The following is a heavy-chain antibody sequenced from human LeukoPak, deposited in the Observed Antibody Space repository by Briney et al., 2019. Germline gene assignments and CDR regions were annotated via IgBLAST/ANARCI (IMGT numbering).Heavy chain of an antibody. CDR3: ASVISTMVDWYFDL. CDR2: ISYSGSN. J-gene: IGHJ2*01. CDR1: GGSISRSYY. Sequence: PSETLSLTCTVSGGSISRSYYCGWFRQPPGGGVEGSGGISYSGSNYYNPSLKSRVTILIDTSKNQFSLKLSSVTAADTAVYYCASVISTMVDWYFDLWGRGTLVTVSS. D-gene: IGHD4/OR15-4a*01. V-gene: IGHV4-39*07.